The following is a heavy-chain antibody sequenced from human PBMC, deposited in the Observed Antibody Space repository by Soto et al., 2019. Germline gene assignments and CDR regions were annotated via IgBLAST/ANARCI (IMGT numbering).Heavy chain of an antibody. Sequence: QVQLVQSGAEVKKPGSSVKVSCKASGGTFSSYTISWVRQAPGQGLEWMGRIIPILGVANYAQNFQGRVTITADKATSTAYLELSSLRSEDTTVYYCARGRSGYDYRGNFDYWGQGTLVTVSS. J-gene: IGHJ4*02. CDR2: IIPILGVA. CDR3: ARGRSGYDYRGNFDY. D-gene: IGHD5-12*01. CDR1: GGTFSSYT. V-gene: IGHV1-69*02.